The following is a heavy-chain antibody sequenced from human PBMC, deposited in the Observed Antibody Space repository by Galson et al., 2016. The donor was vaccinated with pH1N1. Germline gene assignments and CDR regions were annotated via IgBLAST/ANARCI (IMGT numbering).Heavy chain of an antibody. CDR2: IKEDGSVE. CDR1: GFTLTSYW. Sequence: SLRLSCAASGFTLTSYWMSWVRQAPGKGLEWVANIKEDGSVEYYVDSVKGRFTISRDNAKNSVYLQMNSLRAEDTAVYYCARAIAAAGSLWGQGTLVTVSS. J-gene: IGHJ4*02. V-gene: IGHV3-7*04. CDR3: ARAIAAAGSL. D-gene: IGHD6-13*01.